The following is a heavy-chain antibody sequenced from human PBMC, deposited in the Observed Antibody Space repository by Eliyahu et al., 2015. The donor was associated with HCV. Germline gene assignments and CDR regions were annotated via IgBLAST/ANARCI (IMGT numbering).Heavy chain of an antibody. V-gene: IGHV4-34*01. CDR3: ARGKTYYYDSSGYYPYYYYGMDV. D-gene: IGHD3-22*01. CDR2: INHSGST. J-gene: IGHJ6*02. CDR1: GXSFSGYY. Sequence: QVQLQQWGAGLLKPSETLXLTCAVYGXSFSGYYXXWIRQPPGKGLEWIGEINHSGSTNYNPSLKSRVTISVDTSKNQFSLKLSSVTAADTAVYYCARGKTYYYDSSGYYPYYYYGMDVWGQGTTVTVSS.